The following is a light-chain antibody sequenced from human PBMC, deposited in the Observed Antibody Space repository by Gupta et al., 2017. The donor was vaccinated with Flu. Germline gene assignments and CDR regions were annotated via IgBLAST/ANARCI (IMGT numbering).Light chain of an antibody. V-gene: IGKV3-20*01. CDR2: GAS. CDR1: QSVRSSY. Sequence: GTLCLSPGERATLSCRASQSVRSSYLAWYQQKPGQAPRLLIYGASSRATGIPDRFSGSGSGTEFTLTISRLEPEDFAVYYCQQYGSSPGTFGQGTKVEIK. CDR3: QQYGSSPGT. J-gene: IGKJ1*01.